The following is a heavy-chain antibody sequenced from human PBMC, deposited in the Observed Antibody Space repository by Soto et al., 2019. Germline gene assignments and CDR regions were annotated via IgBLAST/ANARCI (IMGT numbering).Heavy chain of an antibody. D-gene: IGHD6-13*01. Sequence: EVQLVESGGGLVQPGGSLRLSCAASGFTFSSYWMSWVRQAPVKGLEWVGNIKQDGSEKNYVDFMEGRFTISRDNAENSLYLKINSLRAEDTAVYYCARIASAGRGWDVWGQGTTVVVSS. CDR2: IKQDGSEK. V-gene: IGHV3-7*01. CDR1: GFTFSSYW. J-gene: IGHJ6*02. CDR3: ARIASAGRGWDV.